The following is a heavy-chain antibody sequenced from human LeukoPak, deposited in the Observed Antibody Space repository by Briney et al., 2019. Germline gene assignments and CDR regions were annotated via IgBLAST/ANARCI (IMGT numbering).Heavy chain of an antibody. J-gene: IGHJ4*02. V-gene: IGHV1-2*02. CDR3: ARKWLRAPALDY. CDR1: GYTFTGYY. Sequence: ASVKVSCKASGYTFTGYYMHWVRQAPGQGLEWMGWINPNSGGTNYEQKFQGRVTMTRDTSISTAYMELSRLRSDDTAVYYCARKWLRAPALDYWGQGTLVTVSS. CDR2: INPNSGGT. D-gene: IGHD5-12*01.